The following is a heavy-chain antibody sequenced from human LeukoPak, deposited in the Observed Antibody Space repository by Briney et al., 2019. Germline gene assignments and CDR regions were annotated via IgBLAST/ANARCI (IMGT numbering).Heavy chain of an antibody. CDR3: ARARQDWQQLVLDIYYGMDV. CDR1: GFTFSSYA. J-gene: IGHJ6*02. Sequence: PGGSLRLSCAASGFTFSSYAMHWVRQAPGKGLEWVAVISYDGSNKYYADSVKGRFTISRDNSKNTLYLQMNSLRAEDTAVYYCARARQDWQQLVLDIYYGMDVWGQGTTVTVSS. V-gene: IGHV3-30-3*01. CDR2: ISYDGSNK. D-gene: IGHD6-13*01.